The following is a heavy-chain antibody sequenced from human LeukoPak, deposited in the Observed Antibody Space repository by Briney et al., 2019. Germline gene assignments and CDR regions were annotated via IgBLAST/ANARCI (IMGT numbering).Heavy chain of an antibody. J-gene: IGHJ4*02. Sequence: GASVKVSCKASGYTFTNYYMHWVRQAPGQGLEWMGWINPNSGGTNYAQKFQGRVTMTRDTSISTAYMELSRLRSDDTAVYYCARVSSPSYDYVWGSYPPQFDYWGQGTLVTVSS. CDR3: ARVSSPSYDYVWGSYPPQFDY. V-gene: IGHV1-2*02. CDR2: INPNSGGT. CDR1: GYTFTNYY. D-gene: IGHD3-16*02.